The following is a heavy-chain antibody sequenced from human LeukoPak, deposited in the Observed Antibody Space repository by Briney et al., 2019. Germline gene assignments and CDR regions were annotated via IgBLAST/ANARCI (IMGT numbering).Heavy chain of an antibody. V-gene: IGHV1-69*13. CDR3: AREIVGATTTVGKGAFDI. Sequence: SVKVSCKASGGTFSSYAISWVRQAPGQGLEWMGGIIPIFGTANYAQKFQGRVTITADESTSTAYMELSSLRSEDTAVYYCAREIVGATTTVGKGAFDIWGQGTMVTVSS. D-gene: IGHD1-26*01. J-gene: IGHJ3*02. CDR1: GGTFSSYA. CDR2: IIPIFGTA.